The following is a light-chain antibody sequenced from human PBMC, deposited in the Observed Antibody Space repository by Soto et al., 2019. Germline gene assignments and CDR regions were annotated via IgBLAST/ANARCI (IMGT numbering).Light chain of an antibody. CDR2: DAS. CDR3: QQRSNLWT. J-gene: IGKJ1*01. CDR1: QSVSSY. Sequence: EIVLTQSPATLSLSPGERATLSCRASQSVSSYLAWYQQKPGQAPRLLFYDASNRATGIPARFSGSGSGTDFTLAISSLEPEDFAVYYCQQRSNLWTFGQGTKVDIK. V-gene: IGKV3-11*01.